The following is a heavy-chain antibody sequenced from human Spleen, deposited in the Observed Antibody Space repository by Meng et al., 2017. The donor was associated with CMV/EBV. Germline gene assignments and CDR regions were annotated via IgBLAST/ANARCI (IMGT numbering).Heavy chain of an antibody. J-gene: IGHJ5*02. V-gene: IGHV3-48*03. Sequence: LSLTCAASGFAFRNYEMNWVRQAPGKGLEWVSYIGSSGPTIYYADSVKGRFTISRDNAKNSLFLQMNSLRAEDTAVYYCARDLGRRMVRGGRPSGFDPWGQGTLVTVSS. CDR3: ARDLGRRMVRGGRPSGFDP. CDR1: GFAFRNYE. CDR2: IGSSGPTI. D-gene: IGHD3-10*01.